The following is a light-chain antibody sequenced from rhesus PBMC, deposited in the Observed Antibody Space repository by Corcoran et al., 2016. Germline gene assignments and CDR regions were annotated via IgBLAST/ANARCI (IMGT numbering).Light chain of an antibody. V-gene: IGKV3-24*04. CDR3: QQYNNWWT. J-gene: IGKJ1*01. Sequence: ETVVTQSPATLSLSPGERVTLSCRASQSVGSKLAWYQQKPGQAPKVLIYDASSRATGIPERFSGRGSGTEFTLTISSLEPEDVGLYYCQQYNNWWTFGLGTKVEIK. CDR2: DAS. CDR1: QSVGSK.